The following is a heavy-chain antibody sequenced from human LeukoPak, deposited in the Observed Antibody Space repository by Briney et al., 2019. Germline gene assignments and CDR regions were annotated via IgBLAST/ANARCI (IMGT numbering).Heavy chain of an antibody. Sequence: SVKVSCKASGGTFSSYAISWVRQAPGQGLEWMGRIIPILRIANYAQKFQGRVTITADKSTSTAYMELSSLRSEDTAVYYCARDYPTDYYGMDVWGQGTTVTVSS. CDR3: ARDYPTDYYGMDV. V-gene: IGHV1-69*04. D-gene: IGHD4-17*01. CDR2: IIPILRIA. CDR1: GGTFSSYA. J-gene: IGHJ6*02.